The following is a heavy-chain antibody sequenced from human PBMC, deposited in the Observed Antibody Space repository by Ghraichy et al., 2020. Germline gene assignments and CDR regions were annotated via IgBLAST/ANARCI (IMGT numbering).Heavy chain of an antibody. CDR2: IDFSGSTI. V-gene: IGHV3-11*04. D-gene: IGHD2-15*01. CDR1: GFTFSDYY. J-gene: IGHJ3*02. CDR3: ARGATGYAYAFDI. Sequence: GESLNISCAAPGFTFSDYYMNWIRQAPGKGLEWVSYIDFSGSTIFYADSVKGRFTVSRDNTKNSLFVQMNSLRAEDTAVYYCARGATGYAYAFDIWGQGTMVTVSS.